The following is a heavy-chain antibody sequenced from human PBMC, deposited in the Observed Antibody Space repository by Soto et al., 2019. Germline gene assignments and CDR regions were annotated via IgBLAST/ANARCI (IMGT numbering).Heavy chain of an antibody. Sequence: QVHLQESGPGLVKPSETLSLTCTVSGDSISTDYWSWIRQSPGKGLEWVGFIYYGWSTNYNPSLKRRVTISVDTPKNQFSLKLSSVTAADTAVYYCAKNWNWGSLVHWGQGTLVTVSS. CDR1: GDSISTDY. CDR3: AKNWNWGSLVH. V-gene: IGHV4-59*08. CDR2: IYYGWST. J-gene: IGHJ4*02. D-gene: IGHD7-27*01.